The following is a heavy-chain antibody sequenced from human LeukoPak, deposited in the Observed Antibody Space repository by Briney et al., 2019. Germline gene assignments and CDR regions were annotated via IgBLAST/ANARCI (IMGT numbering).Heavy chain of an antibody. D-gene: IGHD2-2*01. V-gene: IGHV3-23*01. CDR3: AKDCCSTTSLFDY. Sequence: PGGSLRLSCAASGFTFSTYAMSWVRQAPGKGLEWVSTISNSGGRTYYADSVKGRFTVSRDNSKNTLYLQMNSLRAEDTAVYYCAKDCCSTTSLFDYWGQGTLVTVSS. CDR2: ISNSGGRT. CDR1: GFTFSTYA. J-gene: IGHJ4*02.